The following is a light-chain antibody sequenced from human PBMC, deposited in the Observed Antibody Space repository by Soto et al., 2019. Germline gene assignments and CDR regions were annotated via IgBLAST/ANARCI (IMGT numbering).Light chain of an antibody. CDR1: RTVSSK. V-gene: IGKV3-15*01. J-gene: IGKJ2*01. CDR2: DAS. CDR3: QQYSNWKT. Sequence: EIVMTQSPSTLSASPGERVTLSCRASRTVSSKLAWYQQKPGQAPRLLISDASTRATGIPARFSGSGSGTEFPLTISSLQSEDFAVYYCQQYSNWKTFGQGTKLEIK.